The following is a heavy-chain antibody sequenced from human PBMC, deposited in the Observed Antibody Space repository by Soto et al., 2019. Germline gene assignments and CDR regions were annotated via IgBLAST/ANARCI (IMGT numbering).Heavy chain of an antibody. CDR1: GGTFSSYA. D-gene: IGHD3-22*01. J-gene: IGHJ5*02. Sequence: QVQLVQSGAEVKKPGSSVKVSCKASGGTFSSYAITWVRQAPGQGLEWMGGIIPIFGTTNYAQKFQARVTITADESTSTAYMELSSLRSEDTAVYYCARDRGPSSGYYPYWFDPWGQGTLVTXSS. CDR3: ARDRGPSSGYYPYWFDP. V-gene: IGHV1-69*12. CDR2: IIPIFGTT.